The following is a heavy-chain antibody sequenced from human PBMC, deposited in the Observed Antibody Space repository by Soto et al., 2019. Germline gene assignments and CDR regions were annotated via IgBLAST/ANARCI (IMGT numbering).Heavy chain of an antibody. CDR2: INHSGST. Sequence: QVQLQQWGAGLLKPSETLSLTCAVYGGSFSGYYWSWIRPPPGKGLEWIGEINHSGSTNYNTSLKSRVTRSVDTSENQFSLKLSSVTAADTAVYYCARGRRIRYDFWSGYYDPYYYYMDVWGKGTTVTVSS. V-gene: IGHV4-34*01. D-gene: IGHD3-3*01. CDR3: ARGRRIRYDFWSGYYDPYYYYMDV. J-gene: IGHJ6*03. CDR1: GGSFSGYY.